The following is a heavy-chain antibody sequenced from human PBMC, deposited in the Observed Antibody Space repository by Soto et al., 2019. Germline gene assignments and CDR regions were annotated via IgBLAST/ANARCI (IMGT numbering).Heavy chain of an antibody. CDR2: IYYSGST. CDR1: GGSISSYY. J-gene: IGHJ6*02. CDR3: PRRNSESAYAGMDV. Sequence: QVQLQESGPGLVKPSETLSLTCTVSGGSISSYYWNWVRQPPGKGLEWIGYIYYSGSTNYNPSLRGRITKSVDTTKNQFTLSLRSVTAADTAVYYCPRRNSESAYAGMDVWGQGTTVTFSS. D-gene: IGHD2-21*01. V-gene: IGHV4-59*01.